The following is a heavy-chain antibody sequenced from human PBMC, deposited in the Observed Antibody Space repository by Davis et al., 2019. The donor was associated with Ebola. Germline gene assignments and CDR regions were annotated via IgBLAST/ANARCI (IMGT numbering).Heavy chain of an antibody. J-gene: IGHJ4*02. Sequence: GGSLRLSCAASKFTFSDNAMTWVRQGPGKGLEWVASISGRGGTTYYADSVKGRFTISRDNAKNSLYLQMTSLRVEDPAVYYCARPLRSASPIYWGQGTLVTVSP. D-gene: IGHD1-26*01. CDR3: ARPLRSASPIY. CDR1: KFTFSDNA. V-gene: IGHV3-23*01. CDR2: ISGRGGTT.